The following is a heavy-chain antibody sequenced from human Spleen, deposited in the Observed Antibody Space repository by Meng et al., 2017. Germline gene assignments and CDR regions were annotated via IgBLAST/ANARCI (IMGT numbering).Heavy chain of an antibody. CDR3: ARHLVRGVRITYFDF. CDR1: GGSISTSGYY. D-gene: IGHD3-10*01. J-gene: IGHJ4*02. CDR2: IYYGGST. Sequence: QPQLQESGPGLVRPSEALSLTCSVSGGSISTSGYYWGWIRQPPGKGLERIGSIYYGGSTSYNPSLKSRIPISVDTSRIQFSLKMSSLTAADTAVYYCARHLVRGVRITYFDFWGQGTLVTVSS. V-gene: IGHV4-39*01.